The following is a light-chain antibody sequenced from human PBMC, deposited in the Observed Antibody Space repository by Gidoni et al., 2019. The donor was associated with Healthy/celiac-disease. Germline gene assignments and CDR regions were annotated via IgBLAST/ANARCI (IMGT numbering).Light chain of an antibody. CDR1: ALPKKY. J-gene: IGLJ3*02. V-gene: IGLV3-16*01. CDR2: KDS. CDR3: LSADSSGTPWV. Sequence: SYELPQPPSVSLSLGQMARITCSGEALPKKYAYRYQQKPGQFPVLVIYKDSERPSGIPERFSGPSSGTIVTLTISGVQAEDEADYYCLSADSSGTPWVFGGGTKLTVL.